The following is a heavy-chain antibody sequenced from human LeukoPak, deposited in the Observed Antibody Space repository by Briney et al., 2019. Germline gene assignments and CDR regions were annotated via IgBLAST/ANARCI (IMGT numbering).Heavy chain of an antibody. V-gene: IGHV1-2*02. D-gene: IGHD2-21*01. Sequence: GVSVKVSCKTSGYSFIDYYMHWVRQAPGQGLEWMGWINPNSGGTSSAQKFQGRVTMTRDTSISTVYMEVSWLTSDDTAIYYCARADRLHGGPYLIGPWGQGTLVTVSS. CDR2: INPNSGGT. CDR1: GYSFIDYY. J-gene: IGHJ5*02. CDR3: ARADRLHGGPYLIGP.